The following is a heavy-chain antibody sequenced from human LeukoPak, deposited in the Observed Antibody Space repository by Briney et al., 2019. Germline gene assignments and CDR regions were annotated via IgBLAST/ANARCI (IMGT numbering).Heavy chain of an antibody. CDR1: GFTFSNYG. Sequence: KPGGSLRLSCAASGFTFSNYGMHWVRQAPGKGLEWVSSISSSSSYIYYADSVKGRFTISRDNAKNSLYLQMNSLRAEDTAVYYCARVGYYDFWSGYLWFDPWGQGTLVTVSS. V-gene: IGHV3-21*01. CDR2: ISSSSSYI. J-gene: IGHJ5*02. D-gene: IGHD3-3*01. CDR3: ARVGYYDFWSGYLWFDP.